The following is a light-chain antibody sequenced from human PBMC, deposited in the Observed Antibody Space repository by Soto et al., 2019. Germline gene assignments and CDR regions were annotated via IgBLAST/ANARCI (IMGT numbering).Light chain of an antibody. CDR3: SSYGSTSTRYV. V-gene: IGLV2-14*01. Sequence: QSALTQPASVSGSPGQSITISCTGTSSDVGGYNYVSWYQQHPGKAPKLMIYEVSNRSSGVSNRFSGSKSANTASLTISGLQAEDEADYFCSSYGSTSTRYVFGTGTKLTVL. CDR1: SSDVGGYNY. J-gene: IGLJ1*01. CDR2: EVS.